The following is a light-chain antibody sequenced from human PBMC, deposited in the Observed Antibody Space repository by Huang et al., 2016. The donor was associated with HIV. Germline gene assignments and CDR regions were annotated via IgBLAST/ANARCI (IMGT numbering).Light chain of an antibody. V-gene: IGKV3-15*01. J-gene: IGKJ2*01. CDR2: GAS. CDR1: QRISSK. CDR3: QQYDQWPPGYT. Sequence: EIVMTQSPATLFVSPGERATLSCRASQRISSKLAWYQQKPGQAPRVLIYGASTRASGVPARFSGAGSGTEFTLTISSLQSEDLAVYYCQQYDQWPPGYTFGQGTKL.